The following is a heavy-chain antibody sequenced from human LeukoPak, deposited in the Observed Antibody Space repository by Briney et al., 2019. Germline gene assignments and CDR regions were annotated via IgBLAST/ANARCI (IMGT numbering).Heavy chain of an antibody. V-gene: IGHV1-8*01. CDR1: GYTFTSYD. J-gene: IGHJ4*02. CDR3: ARGTYSSSFDIDY. D-gene: IGHD6-6*01. Sequence: EASVKVSCKASGYTFTSYDINWVRQATGQGLEWMGWMNPNSGNTGYAQKFQGRVTMTRNTSISTVYMELSSLRSEDTAVYYCARGTYSSSFDIDYWGQGTLVTVSS. CDR2: MNPNSGNT.